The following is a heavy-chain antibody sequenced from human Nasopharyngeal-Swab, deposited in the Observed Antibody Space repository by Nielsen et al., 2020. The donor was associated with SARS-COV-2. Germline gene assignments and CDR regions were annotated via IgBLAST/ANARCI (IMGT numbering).Heavy chain of an antibody. V-gene: IGHV4-34*01. J-gene: IGHJ4*02. CDR3: ARCIAAAGPAPDY. CDR1: GGSFSGYY. CDR2: INHSGST. Sequence: SQTLSLTCAVYGGSFSGYYWSWIRQPPGKGLEWIGEINHSGSTNYNPSLKSRVTISADTSKNQFSLKLSSVTAADTAVYYCARCIAAAGPAPDYWGQGTLVTVSS. D-gene: IGHD6-13*01.